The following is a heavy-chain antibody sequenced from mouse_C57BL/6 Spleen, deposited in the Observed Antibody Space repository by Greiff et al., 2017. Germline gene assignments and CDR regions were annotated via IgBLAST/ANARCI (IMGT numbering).Heavy chain of an antibody. J-gene: IGHJ1*03. CDR2: IDPSDSET. D-gene: IGHD1-1*01. CDR1: GYTFTSYW. CDR3: AREVVATYLPWYFDV. V-gene: IGHV1-52*01. Sequence: QVQLQQPGAELVRPGSSVKLSCKASGYTFTSYWLHWVKQRPIQGLEWIGNIDPSDSETHYTQQFQDKATLAVDISSSTAYLPLSSLTSEDSAVYYCAREVVATYLPWYFDVWGTGTTVTVSS.